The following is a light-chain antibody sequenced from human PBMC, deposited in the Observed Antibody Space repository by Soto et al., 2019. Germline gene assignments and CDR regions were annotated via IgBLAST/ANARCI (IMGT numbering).Light chain of an antibody. Sequence: QSVLTQPPSASGTPGQRVTISCSGSSSNIGSNDAFWYQQLPGTAPKLLIYRSNQRPSGVPDRFSGSKSGTSASLAISGLRSEYEADYYCASWDYSLSGVLFGGGTKLTV. J-gene: IGLJ2*01. CDR2: RSN. V-gene: IGLV1-47*01. CDR3: ASWDYSLSGVL. CDR1: SSNIGSND.